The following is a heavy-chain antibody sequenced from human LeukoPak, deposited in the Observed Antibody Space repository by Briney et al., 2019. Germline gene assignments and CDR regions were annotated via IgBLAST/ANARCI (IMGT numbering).Heavy chain of an antibody. V-gene: IGHV3-21*01. Sequence: GGSLRLSCAASGFTFSSYAMSWVRQAPGKGLEWVSSISSSSSYIYYADSVKGRFTISRDNAKNSLYLQMNSLRAEDTAVYYCAIYGSGSSYYYYGMDVWGQGTTVTVSS. CDR1: GFTFSSYA. CDR3: AIYGSGSSYYYYGMDV. CDR2: ISSSSSYI. J-gene: IGHJ6*02. D-gene: IGHD3-10*01.